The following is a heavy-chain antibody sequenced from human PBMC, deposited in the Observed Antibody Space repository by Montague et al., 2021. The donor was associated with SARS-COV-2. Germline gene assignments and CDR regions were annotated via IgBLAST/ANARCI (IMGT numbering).Heavy chain of an antibody. CDR1: RDSISSHNYF. D-gene: IGHD3-10*01. CDR2: VDYSGLT. Sequence: SETLSLTCTVSRDSISSHNYFWAWIRQPPGKGLEWIGSVDYSGLTFYNPSLESRVTISVDTSNNQFSLKLKSMSAADTAVYYCARVGNYLGVYWGQGILVTVSS. V-gene: IGHV4-39*07. J-gene: IGHJ4*02. CDR3: ARVGNYLGVY.